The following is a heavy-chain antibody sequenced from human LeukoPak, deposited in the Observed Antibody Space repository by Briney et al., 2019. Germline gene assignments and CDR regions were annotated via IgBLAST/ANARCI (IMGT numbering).Heavy chain of an antibody. Sequence: ASVKVSCKASGYTFTSYYMHWVRQAPGQGLEWMGIINPSGGSTSYAQKLQGRVTMTRDMSTSTVYMELSSLRSEDTAVYYCARARGWEPNFDYWGQGTLVTVSS. D-gene: IGHD1-26*01. CDR1: GYTFTSYY. V-gene: IGHV1-46*01. CDR3: ARARGWEPNFDY. CDR2: INPSGGST. J-gene: IGHJ4*02.